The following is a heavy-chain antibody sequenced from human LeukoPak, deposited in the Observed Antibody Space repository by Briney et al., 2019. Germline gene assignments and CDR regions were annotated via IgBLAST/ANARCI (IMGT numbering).Heavy chain of an antibody. D-gene: IGHD4-23*01. CDR2: IIPIFGTA. Sequence: GASVKVSCKASGGTFNSHVISWVRQAPGQGLEWMGRIIPIFGTANYAQKFQGRVTITTDESTSTAYMELSSLRSEDTAVYYCAISDTGLNSPFDYWGQGTLVTVSS. V-gene: IGHV1-69*05. CDR3: AISDTGLNSPFDY. J-gene: IGHJ4*02. CDR1: GGTFNSHV.